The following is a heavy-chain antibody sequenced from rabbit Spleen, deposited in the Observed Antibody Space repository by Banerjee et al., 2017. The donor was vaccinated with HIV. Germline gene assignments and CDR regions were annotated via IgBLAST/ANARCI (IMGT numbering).Heavy chain of an antibody. J-gene: IGHJ6*01. V-gene: IGHV1S45*01. CDR2: IASGSSGDT. CDR1: GFSFSGSYW. Sequence: QEQLEESGGDLVKPEGSLTLTCTASGFSFSGSYWMSWVRQAPGKGLEWIACIASGSSGDTYYASWAKGRFTISKTSSTTVTLQMTSLTAADTATYFCARDTGTSFSTYGMDLWGPGTLVTVS. D-gene: IGHD7-1*01. CDR3: ARDTGTSFSTYGMDL.